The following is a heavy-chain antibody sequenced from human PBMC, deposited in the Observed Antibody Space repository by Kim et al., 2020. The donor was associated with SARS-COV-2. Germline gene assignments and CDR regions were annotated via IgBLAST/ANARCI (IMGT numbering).Heavy chain of an antibody. J-gene: IGHJ5*02. CDR1: GGSFSGYY. Sequence: SETLSLTCAVYGGSFSGYYWSWIRQPPGKGLEWIGEINHSGSTNYNPSLKSRVTISVDTSKNQFSLKLSSVTAADTAVYYCARGRGRSSWTYNWFDPWGQGTLVTVSS. CDR3: ARGRGRSSWTYNWFDP. CDR2: INHSGST. D-gene: IGHD6-13*01. V-gene: IGHV4-34*01.